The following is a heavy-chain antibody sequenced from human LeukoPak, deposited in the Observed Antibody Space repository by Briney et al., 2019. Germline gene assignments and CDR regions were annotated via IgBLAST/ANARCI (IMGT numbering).Heavy chain of an antibody. CDR2: INHSGST. V-gene: IGHV4-34*01. CDR3: ARGPIAVAGITALNY. D-gene: IGHD6-19*01. Sequence: PSETLSLTCAVYGGSFSGYYWSWIRQPPGKGLEWIGEINHSGSTNYNPSLKSLVTISVDTSKNQFSLKLSSVTAADTAVYYCARGPIAVAGITALNYWGQGTLVTVSS. J-gene: IGHJ4*02. CDR1: GGSFSGYY.